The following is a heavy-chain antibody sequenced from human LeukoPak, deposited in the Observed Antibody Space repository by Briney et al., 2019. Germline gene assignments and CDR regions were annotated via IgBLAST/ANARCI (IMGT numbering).Heavy chain of an antibody. CDR2: IGSTI. D-gene: IGHD1-26*01. J-gene: IGHJ6*03. CDR3: ARDRGIVGTTGYYYMDV. Sequence: GALRLSCVASGFSFSDYYMSWIRQAPGKGLEWVSYIGSTIYYADSVKGRFTISRDNAKNSLYLQMNSLRAEDTAVYYCARDRGIVGTTGYYYMDVWGKGTTVTVSS. CDR1: GFSFSDYY. V-gene: IGHV3-11*04.